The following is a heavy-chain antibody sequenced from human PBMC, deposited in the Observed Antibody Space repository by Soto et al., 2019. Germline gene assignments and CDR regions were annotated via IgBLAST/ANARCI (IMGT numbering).Heavy chain of an antibody. CDR3: ARRYGGNLDY. Sequence: SSETHSLTCTVSGGSSISYYWSWIRQPPGKGLEWIGYIYYSGSTNYNPSLKSRVTISVDTSKNQFSLKLSSVTAADTAVYYCARRYGGNLDYWGQGTLVTVSS. V-gene: IGHV4-59*08. D-gene: IGHD1-26*01. J-gene: IGHJ4*02. CDR2: IYYSGST. CDR1: GGSSISYY.